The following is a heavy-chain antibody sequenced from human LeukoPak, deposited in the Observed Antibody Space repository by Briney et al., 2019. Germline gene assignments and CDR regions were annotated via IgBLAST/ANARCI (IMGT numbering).Heavy chain of an antibody. CDR2: INHSGST. CDR1: GGSFSGYY. Sequence: SSETLSLTCAAYGGSFSGYYWSWIRQPPGKGLEWIGEINHSGSTNYNPSLKSRVTISVDTSKNQFSLKLSSVTAADTAVYYCATPGSYYYHFDYWGQGTLVTVSS. J-gene: IGHJ4*02. D-gene: IGHD1-26*01. V-gene: IGHV4-34*01. CDR3: ATPGSYYYHFDY.